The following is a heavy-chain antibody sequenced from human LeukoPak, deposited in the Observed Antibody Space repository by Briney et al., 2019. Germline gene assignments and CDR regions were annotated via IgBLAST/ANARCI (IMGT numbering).Heavy chain of an antibody. CDR1: GFTVSSNY. CDR2: IYNDGST. V-gene: IGHV3-53*01. CDR3: AITGESSNWALYFDY. J-gene: IGHJ4*02. Sequence: GGSLRLSCAVSGFTVSSNYMSWVRQAPGKGLEWVSDIYNDGSTFYADSVKGRFTISRDNSKNTLYLQMNSLRAEDTAVYYCAITGESSNWALYFDYWGQGTLVTVSS. D-gene: IGHD6-13*01.